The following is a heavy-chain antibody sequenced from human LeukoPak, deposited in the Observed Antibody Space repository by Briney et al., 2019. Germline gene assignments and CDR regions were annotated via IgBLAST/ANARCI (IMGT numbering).Heavy chain of an antibody. D-gene: IGHD2-8*01. J-gene: IGHJ3*02. CDR2: ISYDGSNK. Sequence: PGGSLRLSCAASGFTFSSYGMHWVRQAPGKGLEWVAVISYDGSNKYYADSVKGRFTISRDNSKNTLYLQMNSLRAEDTAVYCCAMGFVYDAFDIWGQGTMVTVSS. CDR3: AMGFVYDAFDI. V-gene: IGHV3-30*03. CDR1: GFTFSSYG.